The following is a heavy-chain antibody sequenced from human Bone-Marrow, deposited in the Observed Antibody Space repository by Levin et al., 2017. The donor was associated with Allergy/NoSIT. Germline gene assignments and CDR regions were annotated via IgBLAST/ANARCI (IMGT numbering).Heavy chain of an antibody. J-gene: IGHJ6*03. Sequence: SQTLSLTCTVSGGSISNNYWSWIRQPPEKRLEWIGYIYYSGRTNYNPSLKSRVTISVDTSKNLFSLQLSSVTAADSAVYYCARAIPSGGNSYYYYYMDVWGKGTTVTVSS. CDR3: ARAIPSGGNSYYYYYMDV. D-gene: IGHD4-23*01. V-gene: IGHV4-59*01. CDR2: IYYSGRT. CDR1: GGSISNNY.